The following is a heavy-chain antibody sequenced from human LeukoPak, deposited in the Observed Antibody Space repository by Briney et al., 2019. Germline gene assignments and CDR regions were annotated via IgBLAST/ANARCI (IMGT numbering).Heavy chain of an antibody. V-gene: IGHV1-2*02. CDR3: ANSMGQGGFILDY. CDR2: INPNSGVT. J-gene: IGHJ4*02. CDR1: GYTFSSYY. Sequence: ASVKVSCKAFGYTFSSYYIHWVRQAPGQALEWLGWINPNSGVTSSPQKFQGRVSMARDTSISTVFMELNRLTSADTAIYYCANSMGQGGFILDYWGQGTVVTVSS. D-gene: IGHD3-10*01.